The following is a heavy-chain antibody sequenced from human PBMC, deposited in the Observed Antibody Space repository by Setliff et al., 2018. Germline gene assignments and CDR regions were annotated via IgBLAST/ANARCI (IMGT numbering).Heavy chain of an antibody. V-gene: IGHV4-39*07. J-gene: IGHJ6*02. D-gene: IGHD3-16*01. CDR2: VFFIGGT. CDR3: ARGGTSENLYAMDV. Sequence: SETLSLTCTVSGGPIRSGTHFWGWFRQPPGKGLEWIGSVFFIGGTSSNPSLESRVSVSVASSENQISLKLSSVTAADTAVYYCARGGTSENLYAMDVWGQGTTVTVSS. CDR1: GGPIRSGTHF.